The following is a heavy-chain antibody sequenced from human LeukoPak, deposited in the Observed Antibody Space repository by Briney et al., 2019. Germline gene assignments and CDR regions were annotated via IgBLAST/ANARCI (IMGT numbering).Heavy chain of an antibody. CDR2: IKPSSGGT. CDR3: ARDRAGSVLNFDY. Sequence: ASVKVSCKTSGYVFIGYYLHWLRQAPGQGPEWMGCIKPSSGGTSTAQKFQDRVTLAWDTSITTAYMELSSLTSDDTAMYFCARDRAGSVLNFDYWGQGTPVTVSS. CDR1: GYVFIGYY. V-gene: IGHV1-2*02. D-gene: IGHD5/OR15-5a*01. J-gene: IGHJ4*02.